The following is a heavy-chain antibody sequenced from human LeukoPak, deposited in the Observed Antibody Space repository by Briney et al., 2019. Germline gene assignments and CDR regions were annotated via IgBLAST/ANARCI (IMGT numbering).Heavy chain of an antibody. Sequence: SVKVSCKASGGTFSSYAISWVRQAPGQGLEWMGGIIPIFGTANYGQKFQGRVTITTDESTSTAYMELSSLRSEDTAVYYCAGAGYYDFWSGYVDAFDIWGQGTMVTVSS. CDR1: GGTFSSYA. CDR2: IIPIFGTA. CDR3: AGAGYYDFWSGYVDAFDI. D-gene: IGHD3-3*01. J-gene: IGHJ3*02. V-gene: IGHV1-69*05.